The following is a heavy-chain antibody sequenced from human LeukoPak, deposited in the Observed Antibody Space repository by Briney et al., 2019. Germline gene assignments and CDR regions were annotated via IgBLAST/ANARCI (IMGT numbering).Heavy chain of an antibody. CDR1: GFTFSSYT. J-gene: IGHJ4*02. CDR3: AKVPKPYLEYFHY. D-gene: IGHD1-1*01. CDR2: MSGSGGST. Sequence: GGSLRLSCAASGFTFSSYTMSWVRQSPGKGLEWVSSMSGSGGSTYYADSVKGRFTISRDNSKNTLYLQMNSLRAEDTAVYYCAKVPKPYLEYFHYWGQGTLVTVSS. V-gene: IGHV3-23*01.